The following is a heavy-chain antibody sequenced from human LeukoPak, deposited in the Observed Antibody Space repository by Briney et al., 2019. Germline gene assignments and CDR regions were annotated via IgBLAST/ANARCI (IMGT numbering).Heavy chain of an antibody. Sequence: GGSLRLSCAASGFTVSNNYMSWVRQAPGEGLEWVSVIYSGGSTYYADSVKGRFTISRDNSKNTLFLQMNSLRAEDTAVYYCARGYKYSSGWYNFDYWGQGTLVTVSS. J-gene: IGHJ4*02. CDR3: ARGYKYSSGWYNFDY. CDR2: IYSGGST. CDR1: GFTVSNNY. V-gene: IGHV3-53*01. D-gene: IGHD6-19*01.